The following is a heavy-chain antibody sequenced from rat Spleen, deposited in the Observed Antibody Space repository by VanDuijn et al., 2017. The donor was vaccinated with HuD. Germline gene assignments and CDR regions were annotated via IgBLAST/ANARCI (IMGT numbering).Heavy chain of an antibody. D-gene: IGHD1-9*01. CDR3: ARHPTYYGFDGDWFAC. Sequence: EVQLVESGGGLVLPGRSLKLSCATSGFSFSKYGMQWIRQTPTKGLQWVASIVPSGGGTYYRDSVKGRFTISRDNAKSTLYLQMDSLRSEDTATYYCARHPTYYGFDGDWFACWGQGTLVTVSS. CDR1: GFSFSKYG. CDR2: IVPSGGGT. V-gene: IGHV5-19*01. J-gene: IGHJ3*01.